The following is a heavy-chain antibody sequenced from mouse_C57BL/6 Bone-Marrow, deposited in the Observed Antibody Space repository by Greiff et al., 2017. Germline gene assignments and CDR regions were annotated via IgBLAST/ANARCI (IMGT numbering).Heavy chain of an antibody. Sequence: EVKLMESGGGLVQPGGSLKLSCAASGFTFSDYYMYWVRQTPEKRLEWVAYISNGGGSTYYPDTVKGRFTISRDNAKNTLYLQMSRLKSEDTAMYYCARHEDGNPSAYWGQGTLVTVSA. CDR2: ISNGGGST. J-gene: IGHJ3*01. CDR3: ARHEDGNPSAY. CDR1: GFTFSDYY. V-gene: IGHV5-12*01. D-gene: IGHD2-1*01.